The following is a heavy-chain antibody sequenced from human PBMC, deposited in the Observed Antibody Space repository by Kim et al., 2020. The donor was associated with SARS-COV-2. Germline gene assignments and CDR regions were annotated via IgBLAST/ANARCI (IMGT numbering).Heavy chain of an antibody. V-gene: IGHV3-21*01. CDR1: GFTFSSYS. CDR2: ISSSSSYI. Sequence: GGSLRLSCAASGFTFSSYSMNWVRQAPGKGLEWVSSISSSSSYIYYADAVKGRFTISRDNAKNSLYLQMNSLRAEDTAVYYCARDSPSSSRPNFDYWGQGTLVTVTS. CDR3: ARDSPSSSRPNFDY. D-gene: IGHD6-6*01. J-gene: IGHJ4*02.